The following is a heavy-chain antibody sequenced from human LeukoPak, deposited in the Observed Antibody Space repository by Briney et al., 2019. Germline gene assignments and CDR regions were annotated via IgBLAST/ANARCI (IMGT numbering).Heavy chain of an antibody. CDR3: ARSYYDILPGYSEGFDY. D-gene: IGHD3-9*01. V-gene: IGHV5-51*01. CDR1: GYSFTSYW. Sequence: GESLKISCQGSGYSFTSYWIGWVRQMPGKRLEWMGSIYPADSDTRYSPSFQGQVTISADKSISTAYLQWSSLKASDTAMYYCARSYYDILPGYSEGFDYWGQGTLVTVSS. J-gene: IGHJ4*02. CDR2: IYPADSDT.